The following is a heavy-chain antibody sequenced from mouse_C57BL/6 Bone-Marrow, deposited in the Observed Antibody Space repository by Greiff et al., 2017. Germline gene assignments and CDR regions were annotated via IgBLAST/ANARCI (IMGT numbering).Heavy chain of an antibody. V-gene: IGHV1-80*01. CDR2: IYPGDGDT. Sequence: VQLVESGAELVKPGASVKISCKASGYAFSSYWMNWVKQRPGKGLEWIGQIYPGDGDTNYNGKFKGKATLTADKSSSTAYMQLSSPTSEDSAVYFCARSRAQALMDYWGQGTSVTVSS. CDR3: ARSRAQALMDY. CDR1: GYAFSSYW. J-gene: IGHJ4*01. D-gene: IGHD3-2*02.